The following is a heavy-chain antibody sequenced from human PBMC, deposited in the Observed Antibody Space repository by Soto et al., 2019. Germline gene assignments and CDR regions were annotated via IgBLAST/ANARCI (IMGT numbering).Heavy chain of an antibody. J-gene: IGHJ4*02. D-gene: IGHD2-15*01. CDR3: AHFAGTYCSGGSCYSC. CDR1: GFSLSTSGVG. V-gene: IGHV2-5*02. CDR2: IYWDDDK. Sequence: QITLKESGPTLVKPTQPLTLTCTFSGFSLSTSGVGVGWIRQPPGKALEWLALIYWDDDKRYSPSLKSRLTITKDTSKNQVVLTMTNMDPVDTATYYCAHFAGTYCSGGSCYSCWGQGTLVTVSS.